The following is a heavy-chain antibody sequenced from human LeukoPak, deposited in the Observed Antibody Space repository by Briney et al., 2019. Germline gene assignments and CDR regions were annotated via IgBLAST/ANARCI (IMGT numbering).Heavy chain of an antibody. Sequence: PGGSLRLSCVASGFTFSSYWMHWVRHAPRKGLVWVSRINGDGRNINYADSVRGRFTISRDNAKNTLYLQMNTLRVEDTAVYNCTRDLMDYDVSTGLHHYYMDVWGQGTTVTVSS. CDR2: INGDGRNI. D-gene: IGHD3-9*01. CDR1: GFTFSSYW. J-gene: IGHJ6*02. CDR3: TRDLMDYDVSTGLHHYYMDV. V-gene: IGHV3-74*01.